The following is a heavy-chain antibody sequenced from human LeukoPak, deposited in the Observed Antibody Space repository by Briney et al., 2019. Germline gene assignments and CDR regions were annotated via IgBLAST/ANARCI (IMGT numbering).Heavy chain of an antibody. J-gene: IGHJ6*02. V-gene: IGHV1-8*01. CDR2: MNPNSGNT. Sequence: ASVKVSCKASGYTFTSYDINWVRQATGQGLEWMGWMNPNSGNTGYAQKFQGRVTMTRNTSISTAYMELSSLRSEDTAVYYCARGDCSSTSCYYHLYYYYYGMDVWGQGTTVTVSS. CDR1: GYTFTSYD. CDR3: ARGDCSSTSCYYHLYYYYYGMDV. D-gene: IGHD2-2*01.